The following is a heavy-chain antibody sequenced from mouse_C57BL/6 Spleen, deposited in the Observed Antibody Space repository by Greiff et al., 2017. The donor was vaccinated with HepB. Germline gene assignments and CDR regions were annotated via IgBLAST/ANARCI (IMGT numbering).Heavy chain of an antibody. V-gene: IGHV1-61*01. CDR3: ARGYYYGSSYNFDY. Sequence: QVQLQQPGAELVRPGSSVKLSCKASGYTFTSYWMDWVKQRPGQGLEWIGNIYPSDSETHYNQKFKDKATLTVDKSSSTAYMQLSSLTSEDSAVYYCARGYYYGSSYNFDYWGQGTTLTVSS. J-gene: IGHJ2*01. D-gene: IGHD1-1*01. CDR2: IYPSDSET. CDR1: GYTFTSYW.